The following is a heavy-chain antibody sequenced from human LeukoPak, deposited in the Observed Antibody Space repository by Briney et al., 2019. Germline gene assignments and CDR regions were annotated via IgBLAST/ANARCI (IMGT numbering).Heavy chain of an antibody. V-gene: IGHV4-59*01. CDR1: GGSISSYY. Sequence: SETLSLTCTVSGGSISSYYWSWIRQPPGKGLEWIGYIYYSGSANYNPSLKSRVTISVDTSKNQFSLKLSSVTAADTAVYYCARGEDYYDSSGYYPIWGQGTLVTVSS. D-gene: IGHD3-22*01. CDR3: ARGEDYYDSSGYYPI. CDR2: IYYSGSA. J-gene: IGHJ4*02.